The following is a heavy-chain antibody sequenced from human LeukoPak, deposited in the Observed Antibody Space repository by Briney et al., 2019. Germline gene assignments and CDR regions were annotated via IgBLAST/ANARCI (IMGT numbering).Heavy chain of an antibody. CDR3: ARYRRGNWFDP. V-gene: IGHV3-7*01. Sequence: PGGSLRLSCAASGFTFSSYWMSWVRQAPGKGLEWVANIKQDGSEKYYVDSVKGRFTISRDNAKSSLYLQMNSLRAEDTAVYYCARYRRGNWFDPWGQGTLVTVSS. D-gene: IGHD3-10*01. J-gene: IGHJ5*02. CDR2: IKQDGSEK. CDR1: GFTFSSYW.